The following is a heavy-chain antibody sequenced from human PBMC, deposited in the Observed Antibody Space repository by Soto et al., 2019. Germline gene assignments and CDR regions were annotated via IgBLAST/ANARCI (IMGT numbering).Heavy chain of an antibody. J-gene: IGHJ4*02. CDR1: GFSFSSYT. D-gene: IGHD1-26*01. CDR3: ARGRNSGYEH. V-gene: IGHV3-21*01. CDR2: ISSSSSYK. Sequence: EVQLVESGGGLVKPGGSLRLSSAASGFSFSSYTMNWVRQAPGKGLQWVSSISSSSSYKDYADSLKGRVTISRDNAKNSLYLEMNGLRAEDAAVYYCARGRNSGYEHWGQGTLVIVSS.